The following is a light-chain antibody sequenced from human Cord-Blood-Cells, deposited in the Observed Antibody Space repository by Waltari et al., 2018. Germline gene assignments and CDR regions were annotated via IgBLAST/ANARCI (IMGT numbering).Light chain of an antibody. CDR2: WAS. Sequence: DIVMTQSPDSLAVSLGERATINCKSSQSVLYSSNNKNYLAWYQQKPGHPPKLLIYWASTRESGVPDRFSGSGSGTDFTLTISSLQAEDVAVYYCQQYYSTPAFGQGTKVEIK. CDR1: QSVLYSSNNKNY. CDR3: QQYYSTPA. V-gene: IGKV4-1*01. J-gene: IGKJ1*01.